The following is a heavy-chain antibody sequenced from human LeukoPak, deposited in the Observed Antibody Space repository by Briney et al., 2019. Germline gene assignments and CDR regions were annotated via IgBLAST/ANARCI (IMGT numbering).Heavy chain of an antibody. CDR1: GFTFSSYW. V-gene: IGHV3-7*03. Sequence: GGSLRLSCAASGFTFSSYWMNWARQAPGKGLEWVASINHNGNVNYYVGSVKGRFTISRDNAKNSLYLQMNSLRAEDTALYYCAKDIGFVLDTAMFDYWGQGTLVTVSS. CDR2: INHNGNVN. J-gene: IGHJ4*02. D-gene: IGHD5-18*01. CDR3: AKDIGFVLDTAMFDY.